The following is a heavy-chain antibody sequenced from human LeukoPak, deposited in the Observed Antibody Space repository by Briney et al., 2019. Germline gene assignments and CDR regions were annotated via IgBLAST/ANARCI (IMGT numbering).Heavy chain of an antibody. CDR2: VTGSSSNT. V-gene: IGHV3-23*01. CDR1: GFTFSAYY. J-gene: IGHJ4*02. CDR3: AKDRSSSTSCSNY. D-gene: IGHD2-2*01. Sequence: PGGSLRLSCAASGFTFSAYYMNWIRQAPGKGLEWVSGVTGSSSNTYYADSVKGRFTISRDNSKNMLYLEMNSLRVEDTAIYYCAKDRSSSTSCSNYWGRGTLVTVSS.